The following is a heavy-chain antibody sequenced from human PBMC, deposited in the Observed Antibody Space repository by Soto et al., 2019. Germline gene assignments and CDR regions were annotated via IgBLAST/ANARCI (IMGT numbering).Heavy chain of an antibody. Sequence: SEPLSLNYAVSGGYIISLYGCRWVRQSPGKGMEWIGEIYHSGSTNYNPSLKSRVTISVDKSKNQFSLNLSSVTAADTAVYYCARDQNGSGNYYTRYFDYWGQGTLVTVSS. CDR3: ARDQNGSGNYYTRYFDY. D-gene: IGHD3-10*01. J-gene: IGHJ4*02. CDR2: IYHSGST. CDR1: GGYIISLYG. V-gene: IGHV4-4*02.